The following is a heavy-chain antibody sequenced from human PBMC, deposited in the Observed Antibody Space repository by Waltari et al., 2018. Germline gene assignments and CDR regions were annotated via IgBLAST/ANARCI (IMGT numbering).Heavy chain of an antibody. CDR2: VAPEDGET. D-gene: IGHD3-9*01. CDR3: ATDRSILTVERGAFDI. V-gene: IGHV1-24*01. CDR1: GYTLTELS. Sequence: QVQLVQSGAEVKKPGASVKVSCKVSGYTLTELSMHWVRQAPGKGLEWMGGVAPEDGETSYAKKFQGRVTMTEDTATDTAYMELSSLRSEDTAVYYCATDRSILTVERGAFDIWGQGTMVTVSS. J-gene: IGHJ3*02.